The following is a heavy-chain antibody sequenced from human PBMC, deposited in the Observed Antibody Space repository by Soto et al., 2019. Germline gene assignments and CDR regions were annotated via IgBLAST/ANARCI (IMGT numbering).Heavy chain of an antibody. D-gene: IGHD2-2*01. CDR2: MWSDGINK. CDR3: ARGYDSTIAYFDN. Sequence: GGSLRLSCAAAGFTFSNYDMHWVRQAPGKWLEWVALMWSDGINKYYGDSVKGRFTISRDNSKSTLYLQMNSLRAEDTAVYYWARGYDSTIAYFDNWGQGXLVTVSS. CDR1: GFTFSNYD. J-gene: IGHJ4*02. V-gene: IGHV3-33*01.